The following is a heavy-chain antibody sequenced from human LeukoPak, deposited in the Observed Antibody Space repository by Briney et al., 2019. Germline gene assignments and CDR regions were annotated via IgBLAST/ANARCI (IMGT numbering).Heavy chain of an antibody. CDR1: GYSFTSYW. Sequence: GESLKISCKGAGYSFTSYWIGWGRQMPGKGLEGMGSIYPGDSDTRYSPSFQGQVTISADKSISTAYLQWSSLKASDTAMYYCARSYCSGGSCPGAFDIWGQGTMVTVSS. J-gene: IGHJ3*02. D-gene: IGHD2-15*01. CDR3: ARSYCSGGSCPGAFDI. CDR2: IYPGDSDT. V-gene: IGHV5-51*01.